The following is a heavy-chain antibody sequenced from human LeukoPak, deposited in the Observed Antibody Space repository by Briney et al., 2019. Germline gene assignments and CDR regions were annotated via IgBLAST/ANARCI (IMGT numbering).Heavy chain of an antibody. CDR3: ARDLATAGD. Sequence: GGSLRLSCAASGFTFSSYSMNWVRQAPGKGLEWASAISSGSSYIYYADSVKGRFTISRDNAKKSLYLQMNSLRAEDTAVYYCARDLATAGDWGQGTLVTVSS. CDR1: GFTFSSYS. D-gene: IGHD6-13*01. V-gene: IGHV3-21*01. CDR2: ISSGSSYI. J-gene: IGHJ4*02.